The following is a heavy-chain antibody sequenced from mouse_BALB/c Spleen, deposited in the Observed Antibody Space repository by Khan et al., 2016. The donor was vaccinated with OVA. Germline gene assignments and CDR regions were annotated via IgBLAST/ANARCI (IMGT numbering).Heavy chain of an antibody. CDR3: ARGYWAY. Sequence: EVELVESGGGLVQPGGSRKLSCAASGFTFSSFGMHWVRQAPEKGLEWVAYISSGSSTIYYADTVKGRFTISRDNPKNTLFLQMTSLRSEDTAMYYCARGYWAYWDQGTLVTVSA. CDR1: GFTFSSFG. V-gene: IGHV5-17*02. J-gene: IGHJ3*01. CDR2: ISSGSSTI. D-gene: IGHD2-3*01.